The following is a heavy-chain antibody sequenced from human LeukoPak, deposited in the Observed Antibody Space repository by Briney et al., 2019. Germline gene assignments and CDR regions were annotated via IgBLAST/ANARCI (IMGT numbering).Heavy chain of an antibody. J-gene: IGHJ3*02. CDR3: ARARTYDFWSGRGGAFDI. CDR1: GGSISSGGYY. D-gene: IGHD3-3*01. Sequence: SETLSLTCTVSGGSISSGGYYWRWIRQHPGKGLEWIGYIYYSGSTYYNPSLKSRVTISVDTSKNQFSLKLSSVTAADTAVYYCARARTYDFWSGRGGAFDIWGQGTMVTVSS. CDR2: IYYSGST. V-gene: IGHV4-31*03.